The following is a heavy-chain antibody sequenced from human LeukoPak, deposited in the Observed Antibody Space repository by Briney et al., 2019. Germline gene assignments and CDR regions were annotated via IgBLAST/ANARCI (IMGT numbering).Heavy chain of an antibody. CDR1: GYTFTGYY. CDR3: ARDRGDGNWFDP. V-gene: IGHV1-2*02. J-gene: IGHJ5*02. CDR2: INPNSGGT. Sequence: ASVKVSCKASGYTFTGYYMHWVRQAPGQGLEWMGWINPNSGGTNYAQKFQGRATMTRDTSISTAYMELSRLRSDDTAVYYCARDRGDGNWFDPWGQGTLVTVSS.